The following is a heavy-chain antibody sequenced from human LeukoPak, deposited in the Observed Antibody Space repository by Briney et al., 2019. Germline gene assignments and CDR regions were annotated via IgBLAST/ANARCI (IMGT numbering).Heavy chain of an antibody. V-gene: IGHV3-43D*03. D-gene: IGHD4-23*01. CDR1: GFTFDDYA. CDR2: ISWDGGRT. J-gene: IGHJ4*02. CDR3: AKDQAGG. Sequence: QPGGSLRLSCAASGFTFDDYAMHWVRQAPGKGLEWVSLISWDGGRTYYADSAKGRFTISRDNSKNTLYLQMNSLRPEDTAIYYCAKDQAGGWGQGTLVTVSS.